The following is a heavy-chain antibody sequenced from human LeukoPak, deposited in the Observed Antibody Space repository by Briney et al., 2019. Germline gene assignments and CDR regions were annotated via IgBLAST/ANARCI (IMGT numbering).Heavy chain of an antibody. CDR1: GFTFSSYA. V-gene: IGHV3-30-3*01. D-gene: IGHD3-22*01. CDR2: ISYDGSNK. Sequence: GRSLRLSCAASGFTFSSYAMHWVRQAPGKGLEWVAAISYDGSNKYYADSVKGRFTISRDNSKNTLYLQMNSLRAEDTAVYYCARGTYYYDSSGPPDAFDIWGQGTMVTVSS. CDR3: ARGTYYYDSSGPPDAFDI. J-gene: IGHJ3*02.